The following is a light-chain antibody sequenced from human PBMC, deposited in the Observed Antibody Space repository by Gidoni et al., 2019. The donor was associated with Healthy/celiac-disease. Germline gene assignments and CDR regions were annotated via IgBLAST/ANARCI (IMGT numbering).Light chain of an antibody. V-gene: IGKV1-39*01. J-gene: IGKJ2*01. Sequence: DIPMTQSPSSLSASVGDRVPITCRASQSISSYLNWYHQKPGKDPKLLIYAASSLQSGVPSRFSGSGSGADFTLTISSLQPEDFATYYCQQSYSTLMYTFGQGTKLEIK. CDR3: QQSYSTLMYT. CDR2: AAS. CDR1: QSISSY.